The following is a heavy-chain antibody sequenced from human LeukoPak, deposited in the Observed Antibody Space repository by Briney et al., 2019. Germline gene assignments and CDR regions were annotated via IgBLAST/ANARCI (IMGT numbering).Heavy chain of an antibody. J-gene: IGHJ4*02. Sequence: ASVKVSCKASGYTFTSYGISWVRQAPGQGLEWMGWISAYNGNTNYAQKLQGRVTMTTDTSTSTAYMELRSLRSDDTAVYYCVYYDSSGYPDYFDYWGQGTLVTVSS. V-gene: IGHV1-18*01. D-gene: IGHD3-22*01. CDR3: VYYDSSGYPDYFDY. CDR2: ISAYNGNT. CDR1: GYTFTSYG.